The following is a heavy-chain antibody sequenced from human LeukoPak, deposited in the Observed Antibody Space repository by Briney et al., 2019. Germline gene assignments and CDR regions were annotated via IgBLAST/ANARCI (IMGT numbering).Heavy chain of an antibody. D-gene: IGHD1-26*01. V-gene: IGHV4-39*01. CDR1: GGSFSSYY. CDR3: ARHTTGIVGATTD. J-gene: IGHJ4*02. CDR2: IYYSGST. Sequence: SETLSLTCAVYGGSFSSYYWGWIRQPPGKGLEWIGSIYYSGSTYYNPSLKSRVTISVDTSKNQFSLKLSSVTAADTAVYYCARHTTGIVGATTDWGQGTLVTVSS.